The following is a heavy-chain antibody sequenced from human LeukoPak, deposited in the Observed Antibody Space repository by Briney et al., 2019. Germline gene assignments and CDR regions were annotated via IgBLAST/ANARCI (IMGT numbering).Heavy chain of an antibody. CDR3: ARGVGYLSSPMDV. V-gene: IGHV4-59*01. D-gene: IGHD6-6*01. CDR2: IYYSGST. CDR1: GGSISSYY. Sequence: SETLSLTCTVSGGSISSYYWSWIRQPPGKGLEWIGYIYYSGSTNYNPSLESRVTISVDTSKNQFSLKLSSVTAADTAVYYCARGVGYLSSPMDVWGQGTTVTVSS. J-gene: IGHJ6*02.